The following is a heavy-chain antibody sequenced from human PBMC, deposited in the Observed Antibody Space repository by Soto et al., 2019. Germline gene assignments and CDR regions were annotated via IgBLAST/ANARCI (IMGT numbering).Heavy chain of an antibody. CDR2: ISYDGSNK. J-gene: IGHJ3*02. D-gene: IGHD3-10*01. CDR3: ARDSLLWFGGDAFDI. Sequence: QVQLVESGGGVVQPGRSLRLSCAASGFTFSSYAMHWVRQAPGKGLEWVAVISYDGSNKYYADSVKGRFTISRDNSKNTLYLQMNRLRAEDTAVYYCARDSLLWFGGDAFDIWGQGTMVTVSS. V-gene: IGHV3-30-3*01. CDR1: GFTFSSYA.